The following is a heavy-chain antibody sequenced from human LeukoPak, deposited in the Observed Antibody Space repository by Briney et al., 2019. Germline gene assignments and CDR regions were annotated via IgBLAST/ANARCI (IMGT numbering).Heavy chain of an antibody. CDR1: GGSISSHY. CDR3: AREVTVAGTFYFYMDV. CDR2: IYYGGRT. Sequence: SSETLSLTCSVSGGSISSHYWTWFRQPPGQALEFIGYIYYGGRTQYNPSLKSRVTMTMDTSKNQFSLRLNSVSAADTAVYYCAREVTVAGTFYFYMDVWGKGTTVTVSS. J-gene: IGHJ6*03. D-gene: IGHD6-19*01. V-gene: IGHV4-59*11.